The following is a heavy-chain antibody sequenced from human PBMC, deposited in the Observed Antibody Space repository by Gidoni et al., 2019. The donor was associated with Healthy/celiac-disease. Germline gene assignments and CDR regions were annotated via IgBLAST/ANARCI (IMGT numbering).Heavy chain of an antibody. D-gene: IGHD3-9*01. J-gene: IGHJ2*01. CDR3: ARDRGVLRYFDWAGYWYFDL. V-gene: IGHV4-4*07. CDR1: GGSISSYY. CDR2: IYTSGST. Sequence: PGLVKPSETLSLTCTVSGGSISSYYWSWIRQPAGKGLEWIGRIYTSGSTNYNPSLKSRVTMSVDTSKNQFSLKLSSVTAADTAVYYCARDRGVLRYFDWAGYWYFDLWGRGTLVTVSS.